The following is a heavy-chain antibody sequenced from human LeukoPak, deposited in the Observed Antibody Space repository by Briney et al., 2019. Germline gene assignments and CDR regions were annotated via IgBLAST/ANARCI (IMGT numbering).Heavy chain of an antibody. J-gene: IGHJ6*02. D-gene: IGHD6-19*01. Sequence: SQTLSLTCAISGDSVSSNSAAWNWIRQSPSRSLEWLGRTYYRSKWYNDYAVSVKSRITINPDTSKNQFSLQLNSVTPEDTAVYYCARGRYSSGFLRGYYGMDVWGQGTTVTVSS. CDR3: ARGRYSSGFLRGYYGMDV. CDR2: TYYRSKWYN. CDR1: GDSVSSNSAA. V-gene: IGHV6-1*01.